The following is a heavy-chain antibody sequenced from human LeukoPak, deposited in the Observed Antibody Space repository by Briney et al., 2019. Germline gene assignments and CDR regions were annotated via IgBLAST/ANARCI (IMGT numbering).Heavy chain of an antibody. J-gene: IGHJ5*02. Sequence: GGSLRLSCVASGFTFNTYSMHWVRQAPGKGLEWVGRIKDKSEGGPTDYAAPVKGRFTISRDDSKNTLYLQMDYLKTEDTAVYYCTTGPAAFVAILAGFDPWGQGTLVTVSS. V-gene: IGHV3-15*01. CDR3: TTGPAAFVAILAGFDP. CDR2: IKDKSEGGPT. D-gene: IGHD2-15*01. CDR1: GFTFNTYS.